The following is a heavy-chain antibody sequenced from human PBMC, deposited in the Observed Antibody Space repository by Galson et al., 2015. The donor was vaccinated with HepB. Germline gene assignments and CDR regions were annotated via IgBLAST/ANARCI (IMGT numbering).Heavy chain of an antibody. D-gene: IGHD3-22*01. CDR3: ARDWVYDSSGYYTDY. CDR2: IYSGGST. J-gene: IGHJ4*02. V-gene: IGHV3-66*01. CDR1: GFTVSSNY. Sequence: SLRLSCAASGFTVSSNYMSWVRQAPGKGLEWVSVIYSGGSTYYADSVKGRFTISRGNSKNTLYLQMNSLRAEDTAVYYCARDWVYDSSGYYTDYWGQGTLVTVSS.